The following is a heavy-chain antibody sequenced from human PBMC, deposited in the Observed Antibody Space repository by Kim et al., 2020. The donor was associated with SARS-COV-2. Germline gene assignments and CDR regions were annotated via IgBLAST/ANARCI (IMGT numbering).Heavy chain of an antibody. CDR2: IKQDGSEK. J-gene: IGHJ4*02. D-gene: IGHD3-9*01. Sequence: GGSLRLSCAASGFTFSSYWMSWVRQAPGKGLEWVANIKQDGSEKYYVDSVKGRFTISRDNAKNSLYLQMNSLRAEDTAVYYCARGDVNYDILTGYYYYFDYWGQGTLVTVSS. V-gene: IGHV3-7*01. CDR3: ARGDVNYDILTGYYYYFDY. CDR1: GFTFSSYW.